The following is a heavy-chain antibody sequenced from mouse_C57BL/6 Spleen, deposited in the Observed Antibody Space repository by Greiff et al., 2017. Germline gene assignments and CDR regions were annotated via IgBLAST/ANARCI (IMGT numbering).Heavy chain of an antibody. CDR2: IYPSDSET. D-gene: IGHD2-10*02. Sequence: QVQLQQPGAELVRPGSSVKLSCKASGYTFTSYWMDWVKQRPGQGLEWIGNIYPSDSETHYNQKFKNKATLTVDKSSSTAYMKLSSLTSEDSAVYYCARRLYGHFAYWGQGTLVTFSA. J-gene: IGHJ3*01. CDR3: ARRLYGHFAY. CDR1: GYTFTSYW. V-gene: IGHV1-61*01.